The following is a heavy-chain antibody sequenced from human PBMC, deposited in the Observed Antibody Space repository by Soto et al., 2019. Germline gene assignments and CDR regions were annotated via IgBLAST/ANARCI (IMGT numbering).Heavy chain of an antibody. CDR2: ISGSGGST. D-gene: IGHD1-26*01. CDR3: AKDRTASSGSYYYYYGMDV. Sequence: GGSLRLSCAASGFTFSSYAMSWVRQAPGKGLEWVSAISGSGGSTYYADSVKGRFTISRDNSKNTLYLQMNSLRAEDTAVYYCAKDRTASSGSYYYYYGMDVWGQGTTVTVSS. V-gene: IGHV3-23*01. CDR1: GFTFSSYA. J-gene: IGHJ6*02.